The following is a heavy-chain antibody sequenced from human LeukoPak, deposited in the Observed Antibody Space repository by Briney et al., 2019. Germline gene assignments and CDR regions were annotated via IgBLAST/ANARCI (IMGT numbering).Heavy chain of an antibody. CDR3: AKYSTALDY. CDR1: GFTFSSYA. V-gene: IGHV3-23*01. CDR2: ISATGGGT. D-gene: IGHD2/OR15-2a*01. J-gene: IGHJ4*02. Sequence: GGSLRLSCAASGFTFSSYAMSWVRQAPGKGLDWVSTISATGGGTVYADSVRGRFTISRDNSRNTLLLQMNSLTADDTAVYYCAKYSTALDYWGQGTLVTVSS.